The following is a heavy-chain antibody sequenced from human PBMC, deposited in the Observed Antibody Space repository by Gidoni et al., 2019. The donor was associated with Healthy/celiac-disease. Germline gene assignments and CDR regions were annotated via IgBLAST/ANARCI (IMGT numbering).Heavy chain of an antibody. J-gene: IGHJ6*02. V-gene: IGHV3-48*03. CDR1: GFTFSSYE. D-gene: IGHD5-18*01. Sequence: EVQLVESGGGLVQPGGSLRLSCAASGFTFSSYEMNWVSQAPGKGLEWVSYISSSGSTIYYADSVKGRFTISRDNAKNSLYLQMNSLRAEDTAVYYCARASWIQLWLYYYGMDVWGQGTTVTVSS. CDR3: ARASWIQLWLYYYGMDV. CDR2: ISSSGSTI.